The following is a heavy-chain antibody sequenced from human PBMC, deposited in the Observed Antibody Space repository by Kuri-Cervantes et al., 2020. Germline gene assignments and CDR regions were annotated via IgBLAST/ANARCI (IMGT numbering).Heavy chain of an antibody. CDR3: ATGCSGGSCTNDY. J-gene: IGHJ4*02. V-gene: IGHV1-46*01. CDR1: GYTFTSYY. D-gene: IGHD2-15*01. Sequence: ASVTVSCKASGYTFTSYYMHWVRQAPGQGLEWMGIINPSGCSTSYAQKFQGRVTMTEDTSTDTAYMELSSLRSEDTAGYYCATGCSGGSCTNDYWGQGTLVTVSS. CDR2: INPSGCST.